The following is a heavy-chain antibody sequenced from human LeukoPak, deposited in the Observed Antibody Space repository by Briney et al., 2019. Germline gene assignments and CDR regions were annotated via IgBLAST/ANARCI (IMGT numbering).Heavy chain of an antibody. J-gene: IGHJ4*02. D-gene: IGHD6-13*01. CDR2: IRYDGSNK. CDR1: GLTFSNSG. V-gene: IGHV3-30*02. CDR3: ANLCVAATGCDY. Sequence: PGGSLRLSCAVSGLTFSNSGMHWVRQAPGKGLEWVAFIRYDGSNKYYADSVKGRFTISRDNSKNTLYLQMNSLRAEDTAVYYCANLCVAATGCDYWGQGTLVTVSS.